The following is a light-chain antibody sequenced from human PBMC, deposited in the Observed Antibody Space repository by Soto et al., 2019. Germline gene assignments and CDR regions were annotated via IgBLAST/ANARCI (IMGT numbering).Light chain of an antibody. Sequence: QSVLTQPPSVAGAPGQRVTISCTGSSSNIGAGYDVHWYQQLPGTPPKLLIYGNSNRPSGFPDRFSGSKSGTSASLAITGLQAEDEADYYCQSYDSSLSGVVFGGGTKLTVL. CDR1: SSNIGAGYD. V-gene: IGLV1-40*01. CDR3: QSYDSSLSGVV. CDR2: GNS. J-gene: IGLJ2*01.